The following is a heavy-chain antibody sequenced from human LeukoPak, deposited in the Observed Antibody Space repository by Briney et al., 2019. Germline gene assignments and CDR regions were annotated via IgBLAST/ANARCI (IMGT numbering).Heavy chain of an antibody. D-gene: IGHD2-15*01. CDR2: IIPILGIA. Sequence: AAVKVSCKASGGTFSSYAISWVRQAPGQGLEWMGRIIPILGIANYAQKVQGRVTITADKSTSTAYMELSSLRSEDTAVYYCARAQVLAATPLDYWGQGTLVTVSS. CDR1: GGTFSSYA. CDR3: ARAQVLAATPLDY. J-gene: IGHJ4*02. V-gene: IGHV1-69*04.